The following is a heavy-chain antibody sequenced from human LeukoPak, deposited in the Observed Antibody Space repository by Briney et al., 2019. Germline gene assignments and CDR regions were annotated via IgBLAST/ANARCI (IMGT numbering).Heavy chain of an antibody. CDR1: VGSISDSSYY. CDR2: IHYGGST. D-gene: IGHD3-9*01. J-gene: IGHJ3*01. Sequence: SETLSLTCTVSVGSISDSSYYWGWIRQPPGKGLEWIGSIHYGGSTYYNPSLKSRLTISVDTSKNQFSLKLSSVTAADTAVYYCARQSKHYDILTGYRPDAFDVWGQGTMVTVSS. CDR3: ARQSKHYDILTGYRPDAFDV. V-gene: IGHV4-39*01.